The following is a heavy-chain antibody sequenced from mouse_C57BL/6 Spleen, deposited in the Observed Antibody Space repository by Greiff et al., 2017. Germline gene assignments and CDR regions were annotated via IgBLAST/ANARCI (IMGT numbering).Heavy chain of an antibody. CDR2: LGPGSGST. J-gene: IGHJ4*01. V-gene: IGHV1-77*01. CDR1: GYTFTDYY. D-gene: IGHD3-3*01. Sequence: VQLQQSGAELVKPGASVKISCKASGYTFTDYYINWVKQRPGQGLEWIGKLGPGSGSTYYNEKFKGKATLTADKSSSTAYMQLSSLTSEDSAVYFCARTPGREAMDYWGQGTSVTVSS. CDR3: ARTPGREAMDY.